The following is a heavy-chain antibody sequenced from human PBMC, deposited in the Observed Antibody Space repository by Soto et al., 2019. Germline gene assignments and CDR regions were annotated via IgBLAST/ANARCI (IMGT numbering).Heavy chain of an antibody. Sequence: GGSLRLSCAASGFTFSSYWMHWVRQDPGKGLVWVSSIKTDGTATQYADSVKGRFTVSRDNAKNTLYLQMNSLRAEDSAVYYCAREYSDGWFDPWGQGTLVTVSS. CDR1: GFTFSSYW. CDR2: IKTDGTAT. V-gene: IGHV3-74*03. J-gene: IGHJ5*02. CDR3: AREYSDGWFDP. D-gene: IGHD2-21*01.